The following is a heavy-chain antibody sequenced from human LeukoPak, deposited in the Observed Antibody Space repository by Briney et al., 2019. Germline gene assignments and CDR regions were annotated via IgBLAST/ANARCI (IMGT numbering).Heavy chain of an antibody. CDR3: AREAGLFDY. CDR1: GYTFTGYY. Sequence: ASVKVSCKASGYTFTGYYMHWVRQAPGQGLEWMGWINPNSGGTNYAQKFQGRVTMTRDTSISTAYMELSSLRSEDTAVYYCAREAGLFDYWGQGTLVTVSS. CDR2: INPNSGGT. V-gene: IGHV1-2*02. J-gene: IGHJ4*02. D-gene: IGHD6-13*01.